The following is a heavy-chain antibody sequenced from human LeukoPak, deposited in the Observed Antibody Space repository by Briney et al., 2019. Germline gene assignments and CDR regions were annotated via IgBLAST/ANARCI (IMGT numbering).Heavy chain of an antibody. Sequence: PGRSLRLSCVASGFTFSSYAMHWVRQAPGKGLEWVAVISRDGRDKHHADSVKGRFTISRDNAKNSLYLQMNSLRAEDTAVYYCAETGYSSGWSAYWGQGTLVTVSS. V-gene: IGHV3-30*03. CDR3: AETGYSSGWSAY. D-gene: IGHD6-19*01. J-gene: IGHJ4*02. CDR2: ISRDGRDK. CDR1: GFTFSSYA.